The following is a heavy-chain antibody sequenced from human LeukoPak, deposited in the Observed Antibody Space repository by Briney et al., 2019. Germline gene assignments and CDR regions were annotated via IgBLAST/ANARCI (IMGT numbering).Heavy chain of an antibody. CDR1: GFSITSYC. J-gene: IGHJ4*02. CDR2: IHYSGST. Sequence: SETLSLTCTVSGFSITSYCWSWIRQPPGKGLEWIGLIHYSGSTTYNPSLKSRVTISVDTSKNQFSLQLRSVTAADTALYYCARDIREVGATHYFDYWGQGTLVTVTS. V-gene: IGHV4-59*01. CDR3: ARDIREVGATHYFDY. D-gene: IGHD1-26*01.